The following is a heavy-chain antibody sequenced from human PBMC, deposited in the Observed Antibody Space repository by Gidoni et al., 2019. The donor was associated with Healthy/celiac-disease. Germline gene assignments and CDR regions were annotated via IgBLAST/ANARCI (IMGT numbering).Heavy chain of an antibody. CDR2: IYWNDEK. J-gene: IGHJ3*02. Sequence: QITLKESGPTLVKPTQTLPLTCTFSGFSLSTSGVGVGCIRQPPGKALEWLALIYWNDEKRYSPSLKSRLTSTKDTSKNQGVLTMTNMDHVDTATYYCAHGNSSGWYNSVYAFDIWGQGTMVTVAS. V-gene: IGHV2-5*01. CDR1: GFSLSTSGVG. CDR3: AHGNSSGWYNSVYAFDI. D-gene: IGHD6-19*01.